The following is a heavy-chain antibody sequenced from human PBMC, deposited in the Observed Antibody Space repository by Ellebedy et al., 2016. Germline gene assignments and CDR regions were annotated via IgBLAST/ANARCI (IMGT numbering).Heavy chain of an antibody. J-gene: IGHJ6*03. CDR2: IRPSGADT. V-gene: IGHV1-46*01. Sequence: ASVTVSCXASEHNFTTYHIHWVRQAPGQGLEWMGIIRPSGADTRYAPKFHGRVTMTRDTSTSTVYMELSSLKSEDSAVYFCVTAYSGGYPESVPYYIHYMDVWGRGTTVTVSS. D-gene: IGHD1-26*01. CDR1: EHNFTTYH. CDR3: VTAYSGGYPESVPYYIHYMDV.